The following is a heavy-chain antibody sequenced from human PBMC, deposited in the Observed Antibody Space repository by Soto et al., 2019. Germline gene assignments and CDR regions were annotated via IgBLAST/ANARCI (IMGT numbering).Heavy chain of an antibody. D-gene: IGHD3-16*01. CDR2: IWYDGSNK. V-gene: IGHV3-33*01. J-gene: IGHJ4*02. CDR1: GFTFSSYG. CDR3: ARIKSTIWAEGEDY. Sequence: QVQLVESGGGVVQPGTSLRLSCAASGFTFSSYGMHWVRQAPGKGLEWVALIWYDGSNKNYADSVKGRFTISRDNSRNTLYLKMNSLSAEDTAVYYCARIKSTIWAEGEDYWGQGTLVTVSS.